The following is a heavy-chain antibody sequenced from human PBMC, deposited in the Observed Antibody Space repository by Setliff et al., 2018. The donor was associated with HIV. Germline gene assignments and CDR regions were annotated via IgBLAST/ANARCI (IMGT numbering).Heavy chain of an antibody. V-gene: IGHV4-39*07. Sequence: SETLSLTCTVSGGSITTTNYYWGWVRQSPGKGLEWIGVIYYRGSAYYNLSLQSRVTLSVDTSKNSFSLHLTSVTAADTAVYFCAREDWRRDYLDYWGQGTLVTVSS. CDR3: AREDWRRDYLDY. J-gene: IGHJ4*02. CDR2: IYYRGSA. CDR1: GGSITTTNYY. D-gene: IGHD3-9*01.